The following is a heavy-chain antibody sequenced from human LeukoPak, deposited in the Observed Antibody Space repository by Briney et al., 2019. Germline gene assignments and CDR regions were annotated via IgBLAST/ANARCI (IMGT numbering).Heavy chain of an antibody. CDR1: GGSISSYY. CDR2: IYTSGST. CDR3: ARDGYCSSTSCSAGAYYYYYYMDV. D-gene: IGHD2-2*03. V-gene: IGHV4-4*07. J-gene: IGHJ6*03. Sequence: SETLSLTCTVSGGSISSYYWSWIRQPAGKGLEWIGRIYTSGSTNYNPSLKSRVTMSVDTSKNQFSLKLSSVTAADTAVYYCARDGYCSSTSCSAGAYYYYYYMDVWGKGTTVTVSS.